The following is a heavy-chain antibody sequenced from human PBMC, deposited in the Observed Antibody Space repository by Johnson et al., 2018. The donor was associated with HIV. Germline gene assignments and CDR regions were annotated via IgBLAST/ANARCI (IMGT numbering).Heavy chain of an antibody. V-gene: IGHV3-74*01. CDR2: INADGSST. D-gene: IGHD1-26*01. CDR1: GFIFSSHW. CDR3: ARGGGDYYRDAFDI. J-gene: IGHJ3*02. Sequence: LVQPGGSLRLSCAASGFIFSSHWMQWVRQAPGKGLMCVSRINADGSSTNYADSVKGRFTISRDNAKNTLYLQMHSLRAEDTAVYYCARGGGDYYRDAFDIWGQGTMVTVSS.